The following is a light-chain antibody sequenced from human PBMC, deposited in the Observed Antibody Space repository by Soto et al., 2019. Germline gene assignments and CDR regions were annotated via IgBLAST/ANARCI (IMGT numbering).Light chain of an antibody. V-gene: IGKV1-9*01. CDR3: QQVINLPS. CDR1: QGISTY. CDR2: AAS. J-gene: IGKJ4*01. Sequence: IQLTQSPSSLSASVGDSVTIACRASQGISTYLAWYQQKPGKAPKLLIYAASTLQSGVPSRFSGSGSGTDFTLTISRLQPDDFATYYCQQVINLPSFGGGTKVEIK.